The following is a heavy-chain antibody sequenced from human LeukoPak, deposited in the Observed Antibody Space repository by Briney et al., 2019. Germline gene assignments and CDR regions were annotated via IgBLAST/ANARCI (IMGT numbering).Heavy chain of an antibody. CDR2: IHLDGSEK. V-gene: IGHV3-7*03. CDR1: GFSFNSYW. Sequence: GGSLRLSCAASGFSFNSYWMNWVRQAPGKGPEWVANIHLDGSEKYYVDSVKGRFTISRDNAKNSVYLEMNSLRAEDTAVYYCARRGGWYDACFDHWGQGSLVTVSS. D-gene: IGHD6-19*01. J-gene: IGHJ4*02. CDR3: ARRGGWYDACFDH.